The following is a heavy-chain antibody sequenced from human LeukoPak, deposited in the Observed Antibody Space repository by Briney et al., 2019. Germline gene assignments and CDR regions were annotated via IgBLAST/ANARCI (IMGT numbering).Heavy chain of an antibody. CDR1: GFTFSSYA. CDR2: ISGSGGST. CDR3: AKGYCSSTSCYPYYFDY. J-gene: IGHJ4*02. Sequence: GGSLRLSCAASGFTFSSYAMSWVRQAPGKGLEWVSAISGSGGSTYYADSVKGRFTISRDNSKNTLYLQMNSLRAKDTAVYYCAKGYCSSTSCYPYYFDYWGQGTLVTVSS. D-gene: IGHD2-2*01. V-gene: IGHV3-23*01.